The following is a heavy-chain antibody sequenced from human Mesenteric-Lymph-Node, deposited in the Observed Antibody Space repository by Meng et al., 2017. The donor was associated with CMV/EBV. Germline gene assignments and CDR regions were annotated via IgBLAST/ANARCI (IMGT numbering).Heavy chain of an antibody. Sequence: SETLSLTCTVSGGSVSNSDYYWGWIRQPPGKGLEWIGEIYHSGSTNYNPSLKSRVTISVDKSKNQFSLKLSSVTAADTAVYYCARGGSYYYFDYWGQGTLVTVSS. CDR3: ARGGSYYYFDY. CDR2: IYHSGST. J-gene: IGHJ4*02. V-gene: IGHV4-39*07. CDR1: GGSVSNSDYY. D-gene: IGHD1-26*01.